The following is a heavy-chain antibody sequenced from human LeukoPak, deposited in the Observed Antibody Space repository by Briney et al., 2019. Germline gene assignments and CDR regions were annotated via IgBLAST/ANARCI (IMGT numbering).Heavy chain of an antibody. CDR3: ARVTTVTTSFHFDY. CDR1: GGSISSGGYY. J-gene: IGHJ4*02. Sequence: PSQTLSLTCPVSGGSISSGGYYWSWIRQPPGEGLEWIGYIYYSGSTYYHPSLKSRVTISLDTSKNQFSLKLSSVTAADTAVYYCARVTTVTTSFHFDYWGQGTLVTASS. CDR2: IYYSGST. V-gene: IGHV4-30-4*01. D-gene: IGHD4-17*01.